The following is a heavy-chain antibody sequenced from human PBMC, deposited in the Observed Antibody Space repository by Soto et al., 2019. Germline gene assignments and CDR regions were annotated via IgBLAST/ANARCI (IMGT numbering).Heavy chain of an antibody. CDR1: GYSFTSYW. D-gene: IGHD6-13*01. CDR3: AXQEYSSSWWPPYYGMDV. V-gene: IGHV5-51*01. Sequence: GESLKISCKGSGYSFTSYWIGWVRQMPGKGLEWMGIIYPGDSDTRYSPSFQGQVTISADKSISTAYLQWSSLKASDTAMYYCAXQEYSSSWWPPYYGMDVWGQGTTVTVSS. J-gene: IGHJ6*02. CDR2: IYPGDSDT.